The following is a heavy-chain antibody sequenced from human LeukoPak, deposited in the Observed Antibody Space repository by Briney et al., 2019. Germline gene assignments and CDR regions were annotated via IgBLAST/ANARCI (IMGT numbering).Heavy chain of an antibody. CDR2: ISYDGNNK. CDR1: GFTFSTYG. Sequence: PGGSLRLSCAASGFTFSTYGMHWVRQAPGKGLEWVAVISYDGNNKYYADSVKGRFTISRDNSKNTLYLQMNSLRTEDTAVYYCAGDYPRSTYSGLPFDYWGQGTLVTVSS. J-gene: IGHJ4*02. V-gene: IGHV3-30*03. CDR3: AGDYPRSTYSGLPFDY. D-gene: IGHD5-12*01.